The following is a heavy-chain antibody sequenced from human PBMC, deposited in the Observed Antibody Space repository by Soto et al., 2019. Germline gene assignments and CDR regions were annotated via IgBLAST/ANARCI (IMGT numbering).Heavy chain of an antibody. CDR2: INSDGSST. V-gene: IGHV3-74*01. J-gene: IGHJ4*02. CDR1: GFTFSSYW. Sequence: GGSLRLSCAASGFTFSSYWMHWVRQAPGKGLVWVSRINSDGSSTSYADSVKGRFTISRDNAKNTLYLQMNSLRAEDTAVYYCATLSSALYYFDYWGQGTLVTVSS. D-gene: IGHD3-22*01. CDR3: ATLSSALYYFDY.